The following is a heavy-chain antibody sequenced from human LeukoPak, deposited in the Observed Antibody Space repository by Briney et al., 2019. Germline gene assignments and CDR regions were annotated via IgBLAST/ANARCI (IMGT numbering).Heavy chain of an antibody. D-gene: IGHD3-10*01. J-gene: IGHJ4*02. V-gene: IGHV1-2*06. CDR2: INTNSGGT. Sequence: ASVKVSCKASGYTFTRYYLHWVRQAPGQGLEWMGRINTNSGGTNYAHKFQGRVTMTRDTSISTAYMELSRLRSDDTAGYYCASAGEPITMGRGVMIIQDSYFDYWGQGTLVTVSS. CDR3: ASAGEPITMGRGVMIIQDSYFDY. CDR1: GYTFTRYY.